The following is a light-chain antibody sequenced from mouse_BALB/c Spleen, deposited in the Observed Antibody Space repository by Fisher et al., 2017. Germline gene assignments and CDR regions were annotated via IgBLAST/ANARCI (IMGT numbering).Light chain of an antibody. CDR2: LTS. Sequence: IVLTQTPAIMSASPGEKVTMTCSASSSVSYMHWYQQKPRSSPKPWIYLTSNLASGVPARFSGSGSGTSYSLTISRMEAEDAATYYCHQRSSYPWTFGGGTKLEIK. V-gene: IGKV4-68*01. J-gene: IGKJ1*01. CDR1: SSVSY. CDR3: HQRSSYPWT.